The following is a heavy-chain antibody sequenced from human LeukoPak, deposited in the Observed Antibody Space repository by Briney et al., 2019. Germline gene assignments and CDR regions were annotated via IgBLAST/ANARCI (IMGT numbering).Heavy chain of an antibody. Sequence: SETLSLTCAVSGYSISSGYYWGWLRPPPGRGLEWIGTIYHSGSTYYNPSLKSRVTISVDTSKNQFSLKLSSVTAADTALYYCARGVNSGYFDYCGQGTLVTVSS. CDR2: IYHSGST. CDR1: GYSISSGYY. V-gene: IGHV4-38-2*01. CDR3: ARGVNSGYFDY. D-gene: IGHD1-26*01. J-gene: IGHJ4*02.